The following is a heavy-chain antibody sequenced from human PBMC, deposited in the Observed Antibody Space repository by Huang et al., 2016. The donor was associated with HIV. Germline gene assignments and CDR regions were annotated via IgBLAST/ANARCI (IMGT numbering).Heavy chain of an antibody. V-gene: IGHV7-4-1*02. CDR1: GYPFTSYT. CDR2: INTNTGNP. CDR3: LIILVRGLIDAVDY. D-gene: IGHD3-10*01. J-gene: IGHJ4*02. Sequence: QVQLVQSGSELKKPGASVKVSCKASGYPFTSYTINWVRQAPGQGVEWMGWINTNTGNPRYAPGFTGRFVFSLDTSVRTAYLQISSLKAEDTAVYYCLIILVRGLIDAVDYWGQGTLVTVSS.